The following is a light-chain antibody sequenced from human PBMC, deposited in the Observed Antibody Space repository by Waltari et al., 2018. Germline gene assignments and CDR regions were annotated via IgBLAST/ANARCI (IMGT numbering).Light chain of an antibody. V-gene: IGLV3-19*01. CDR1: SLRTYY. J-gene: IGLJ2*01. CDR3: HSRDSSGDVV. Sequence: SSELTQDPAVSVALGQTVRITCQGDSLRTYYVSWFHQKPGQAPALVTYGKNNRPSGIPDRFSASSSGSTASLTIIGAQAEDEADYYCHSRDSSGDVVIGGGTKLTVV. CDR2: GKN.